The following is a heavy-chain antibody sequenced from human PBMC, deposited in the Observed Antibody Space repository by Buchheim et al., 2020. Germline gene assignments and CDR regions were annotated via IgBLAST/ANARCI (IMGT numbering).Heavy chain of an antibody. Sequence: QVQLVQSGAEVKKPGASVKVSCKASGYTFTSYYMHWVRQAPGQGLEWMGIINPSGGSTSYAQKFQGRVTMTRDTSTTTVYMELSSLRSEDTAVYYCARDQGGSIAAAGTIGWFDPWGQGTL. J-gene: IGHJ5*02. CDR3: ARDQGGSIAAAGTIGWFDP. CDR2: INPSGGST. D-gene: IGHD6-13*01. V-gene: IGHV1-46*01. CDR1: GYTFTSYY.